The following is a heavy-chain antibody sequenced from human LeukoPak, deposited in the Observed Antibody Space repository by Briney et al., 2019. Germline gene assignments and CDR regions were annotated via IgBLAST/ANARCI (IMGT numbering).Heavy chain of an antibody. CDR3: ARDRVGADAFDM. J-gene: IGHJ3*02. CDR1: GSTFSRFW. D-gene: IGHD1-26*01. CDR2: IKLDGREK. Sequence: GFLRPSCAASGSTFSRFWWSGVRQGPERGRGGGANIKLDGREKYYVDSVKGRFTISRDNAKNSLYLQMDSLRVEDTAVYYCARDRVGADAFDMWGQGTRVTVSS. V-gene: IGHV3-7*01.